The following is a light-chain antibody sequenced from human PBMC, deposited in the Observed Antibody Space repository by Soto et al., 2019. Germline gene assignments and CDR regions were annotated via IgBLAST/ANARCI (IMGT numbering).Light chain of an antibody. J-gene: IGKJ2*03. CDR1: QSVSSNY. V-gene: IGKV3-20*01. CDR2: DAS. Sequence: EIVLTQSPATLPLSPGERATLSCRASQSVSSNYLAWYQQKPSQAPRLLIYDASTRATGIPARFSGSGSGTDFTLTISRLEPEDFALYYCQQYGSSPPYSFGQGTKLEIK. CDR3: QQYGSSPPYS.